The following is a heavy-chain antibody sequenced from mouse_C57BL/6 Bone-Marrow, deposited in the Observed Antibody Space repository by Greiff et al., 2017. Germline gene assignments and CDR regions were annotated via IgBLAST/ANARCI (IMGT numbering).Heavy chain of an antibody. CDR1: GFNIKDDY. CDR3: SSFDGNNFDF. Sequence: EVQLQQSGAELVRPGASVKLSCTASGFNIKDDYIHWVKQRPEQGLEWIGWIDPEIGDTEYASKFQGKATITSDKSSNTAYLQLSSLTSEDTAVYYCSSFDGNNFDFWGQGTPLTVAS. J-gene: IGHJ2*01. D-gene: IGHD2-1*01. CDR2: IDPEIGDT. V-gene: IGHV14-4*01.